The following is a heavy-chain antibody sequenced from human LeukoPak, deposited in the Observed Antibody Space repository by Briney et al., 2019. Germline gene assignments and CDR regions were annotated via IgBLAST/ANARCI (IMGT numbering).Heavy chain of an antibody. CDR1: GFTFSSYA. Sequence: GGSLRLSCAASGFTFSSYAMSWVRQAPGKGLEWVSAISGSGGSTYYADSVKGQFTISRDNSKNTLYLQMNSLRAEDTAVYYCAKSQWFGELPWYYYYGMDVWGQGTTVTVSS. D-gene: IGHD3-10*01. J-gene: IGHJ6*02. CDR2: ISGSGGST. CDR3: AKSQWFGELPWYYYYGMDV. V-gene: IGHV3-23*01.